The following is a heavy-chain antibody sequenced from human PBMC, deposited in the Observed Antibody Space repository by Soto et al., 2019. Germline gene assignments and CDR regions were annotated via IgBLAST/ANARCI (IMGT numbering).Heavy chain of an antibody. CDR2: ISAYDGST. V-gene: IGHV1-18*01. Sequence: QVQQVQSGAEVKRPGVSAKVSCKASGYTFTSYGFSWVRQAPGQGLEWMGWISAYDGSTNYAQKFQGRVTMTTDTSTSTAYMELKSLRSDDTAVYYCARHNSQWPNWFDPWGQGTLVTVSS. J-gene: IGHJ5*02. CDR3: ARHNSQWPNWFDP. D-gene: IGHD1-1*01. CDR1: GYTFTSYG.